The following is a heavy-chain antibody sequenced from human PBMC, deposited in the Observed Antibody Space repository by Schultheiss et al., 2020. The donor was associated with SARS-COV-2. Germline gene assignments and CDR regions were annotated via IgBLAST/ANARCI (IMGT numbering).Heavy chain of an antibody. V-gene: IGHV3-30-3*01. CDR2: ISYDGSNK. CDR3: ARALEGAVLLWFREPAAY. D-gene: IGHD3-10*01. CDR1: GFTFSSYA. Sequence: GESLKISCAASGFTFSSYAMHWVRQAPGKGLEWVAVISYDGSNKYYADSVKGRFTISRDNSKNTLYLQMNSLRAEDTAVYYCARALEGAVLLWFREPAAYWGQGTLVTVSS. J-gene: IGHJ4*02.